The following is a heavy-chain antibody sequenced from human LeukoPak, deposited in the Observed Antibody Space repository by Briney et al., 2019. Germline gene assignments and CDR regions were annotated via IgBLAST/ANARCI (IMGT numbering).Heavy chain of an antibody. J-gene: IGHJ4*02. D-gene: IGHD6-13*01. CDR3: ARGSYSSSCRFDY. V-gene: IGHV4-30-2*01. CDR2: IYHSGST. CDR1: GGSISSSSYY. Sequence: SETLSLTCTVSGGSISSSSYYWGWIRQPPGKGLEWIGYIYHSGSTYYNPSLKSRVTISVDRSKNQFSLKLSSVTAADTAVYYCARGSYSSSCRFDYWGQGTLVTVSS.